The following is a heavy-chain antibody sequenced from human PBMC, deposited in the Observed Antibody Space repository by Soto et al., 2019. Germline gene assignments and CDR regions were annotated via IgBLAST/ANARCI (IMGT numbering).Heavy chain of an antibody. CDR1: VFTFSYYA. V-gene: IGHV3-48*04. CDR3: ARDGISRNALDI. CDR2: ISIDGSRT. J-gene: IGHJ3*02. Sequence: GGSLRLSCAASVFTFSYYAMSWVRQAPGKWLEYFSFISIDGSRTXXAESVKGXXTISRYNAKNSXCLQRXSLRAEDTAXYYCARDGISRNALDIWGQGTMVTVSS. D-gene: IGHD1-20*01.